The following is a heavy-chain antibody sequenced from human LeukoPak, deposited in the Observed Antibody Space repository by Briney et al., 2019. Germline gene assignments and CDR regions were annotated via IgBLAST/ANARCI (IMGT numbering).Heavy chain of an antibody. CDR2: ICYSGST. J-gene: IGHJ4*02. CDR3: ARGVAGTAGVVL. D-gene: IGHD6-19*01. CDR1: GGSISSGGYY. V-gene: IGHV4-31*03. Sequence: SETLSLTCTVSGGSISSGGYYWSWIRQHPGKGLEWIGYICYSGSTYYNPSLKSRVTISVDTSKNQFSLKLSSVTAADTAVYYCARGVAGTAGVVLWGQGTLVTVSS.